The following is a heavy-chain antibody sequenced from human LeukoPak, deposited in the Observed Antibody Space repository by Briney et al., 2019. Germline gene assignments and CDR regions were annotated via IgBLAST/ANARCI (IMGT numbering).Heavy chain of an antibody. D-gene: IGHD2-8*01. J-gene: IGHJ1*01. CDR1: GVTFSNYW. V-gene: IGHV3-7*01. CDR2: INQDGSEK. Sequence: GGSLRLSCVDSGVTFSNYWMNWVRQAPGKGLEWVANINQDGSEKYYVDSVKGRFTISRDNAKKSLYQQMDSLRAQDTAVYYCARDWVFWGQGTLVIVSS. CDR3: ARDWVF.